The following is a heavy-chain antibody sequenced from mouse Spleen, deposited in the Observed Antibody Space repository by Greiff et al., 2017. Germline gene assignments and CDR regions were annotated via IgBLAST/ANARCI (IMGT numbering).Heavy chain of an antibody. CDR1: GFTFSDYG. J-gene: IGHJ1*03. V-gene: IGHV5-17*01. D-gene: IGHD1-1*01. CDR3: AMGDDYSGSGYWYFDV. CDR2: ISSGSSTI. Sequence: EVKLVESGGGLVKPGGSLKLSCAASGFTFSDYGMHWVRQAPEKGLEWVAYISSGSSTIYYADTVKGRFTISRDNTRNTLFLQITSLRTKNTAMYYSAMGDDYSGSGYWYFDVWGTGTTVTVSS.